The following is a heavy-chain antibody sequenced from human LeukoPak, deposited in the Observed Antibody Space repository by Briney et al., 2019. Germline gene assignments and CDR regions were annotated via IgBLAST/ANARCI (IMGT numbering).Heavy chain of an antibody. CDR2: ISYDGSNK. J-gene: IGHJ4*02. CDR1: GFTFSSYA. V-gene: IGHV3-30-3*01. Sequence: GGSLRLSCAASGFTFSSYAMHWVRQAPGKGLEWVAVISYDGSNKYYADSVKGRFTISRDNSKNTLYLQMNSLRAEDTAVYYCTTDLPDYWGQGTLVTVSS. CDR3: TTDLPDY.